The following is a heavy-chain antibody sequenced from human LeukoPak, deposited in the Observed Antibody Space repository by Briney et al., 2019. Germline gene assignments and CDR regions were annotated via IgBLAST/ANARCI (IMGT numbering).Heavy chain of an antibody. J-gene: IGHJ2*01. CDR1: GVTFSIYE. CDR2: ISSSGSTI. V-gene: IGHV3-48*03. CDR3: ARAVVSYWYLDL. Sequence: GGSLRLSCAASGVTFSIYEMNWVHQAPGKGLEWVSYISSSGSTIYYADSVKGRFTISRDTTKNSLYLQMNSLRAEDMAVYYCARAVVSYWYLDLWGRGTLVTVSS. D-gene: IGHD5/OR15-5a*01.